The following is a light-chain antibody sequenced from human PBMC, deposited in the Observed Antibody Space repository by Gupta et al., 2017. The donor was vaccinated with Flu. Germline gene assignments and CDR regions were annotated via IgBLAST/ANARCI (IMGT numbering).Light chain of an antibody. V-gene: IGKV3-11*01. CDR1: QSVRNY. CDR3: QQRNNWHPLT. Sequence: ATLSLSQGDRATRSCRASQSVRNYLDWYQQKPGQAPRLLIYDASNRATGIPARFSGSGSGTDFTLTISSLEPEDFAVYYCQQRNNWHPLTFGGGTKVEIK. CDR2: DAS. J-gene: IGKJ4*01.